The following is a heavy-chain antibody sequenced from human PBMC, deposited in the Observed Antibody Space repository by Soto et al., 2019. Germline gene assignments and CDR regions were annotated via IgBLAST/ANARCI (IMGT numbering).Heavy chain of an antibody. CDR2: ISWNSGSI. CDR1: GFTFDDYA. CDR3: AARGSYYRVDFDY. D-gene: IGHD1-26*01. J-gene: IGHJ4*02. V-gene: IGHV3-9*01. Sequence: EVQLVESGGGLVQPGRSLRLSCAASGFTFDDYAMHWVRQAPGKGLEWVSGISWNSGSIGYADSVKGRFTISRDNAKNSLYLQMNSLRAEDTALYYCAARGSYYRVDFDYWGQGTLVTVSS.